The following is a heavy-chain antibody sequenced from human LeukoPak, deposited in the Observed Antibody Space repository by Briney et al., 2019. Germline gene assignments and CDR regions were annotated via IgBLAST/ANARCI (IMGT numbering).Heavy chain of an antibody. D-gene: IGHD5-12*01. CDR1: GFTFYDYA. Sequence: GGSLRLSCAAPGFTFYDYAMHWVRHAPGKGLEWVSGISWNSGSLGYADSVKGRFTISRDNAKNSLYLQMNSLRAEDTALYYCAKDKRWLQFYYFDYWGQGTLVTVSS. J-gene: IGHJ4*02. CDR2: ISWNSGSL. V-gene: IGHV3-9*01. CDR3: AKDKRWLQFYYFDY.